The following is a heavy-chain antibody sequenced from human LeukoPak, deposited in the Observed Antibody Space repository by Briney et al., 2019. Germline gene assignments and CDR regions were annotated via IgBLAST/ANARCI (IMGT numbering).Heavy chain of an antibody. J-gene: IGHJ5*02. Sequence: SETLSLTCTVSGGSVNSYYWSWIRQPAGKGLEWIGHIYASGGNDYNPSLKSRVTMSLDMAKNQFSLRLSSVTAADTAIYYCARESYSYEILTGYQRATWFDPWGQGTLVTVSS. CDR3: ARESYSYEILTGYQRATWFDP. CDR2: IYASGGN. D-gene: IGHD3-9*01. V-gene: IGHV4-4*07. CDR1: GGSVNSYY.